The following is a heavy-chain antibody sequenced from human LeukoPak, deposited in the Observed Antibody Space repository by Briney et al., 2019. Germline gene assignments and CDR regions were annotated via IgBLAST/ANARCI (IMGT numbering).Heavy chain of an antibody. CDR2: ITSSGTI. V-gene: IGHV3-11*04. Sequence: PGGSLRLSCAASGFTFSDYYMTWIRQAPGKGLEWVSYITSSGTIYNADSVKGRFTISRDNAKNSLYLQMNSLRAEDTAVYYCARDRSYGSGSYHIWGQGTLVTVSS. D-gene: IGHD3-10*01. CDR1: GFTFSDYY. CDR3: ARDRSYGSGSYHI. J-gene: IGHJ4*02.